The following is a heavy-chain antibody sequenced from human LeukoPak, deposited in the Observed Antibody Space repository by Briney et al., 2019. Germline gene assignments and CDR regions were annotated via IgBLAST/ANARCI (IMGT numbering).Heavy chain of an antibody. CDR2: IYYSGST. CDR1: GGSISSYY. CDR3: ARAVAGTGWFDP. V-gene: IGHV4-59*01. J-gene: IGHJ5*02. D-gene: IGHD6-19*01. Sequence: SETLSLTCTVSGGSISSYYWSWIRQPPGKGLEWIGYIYYSGSTNYNPSLKSRVTISVDTSKNQFSLKLSSVTAADTAVYYCARAVAGTGWFDPWGQGTLVTVSS.